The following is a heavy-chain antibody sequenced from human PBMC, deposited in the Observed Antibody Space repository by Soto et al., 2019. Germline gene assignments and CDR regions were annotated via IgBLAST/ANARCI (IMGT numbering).Heavy chain of an antibody. CDR2: INPNSGGT. D-gene: IGHD3-22*01. J-gene: IGHJ4*02. CDR1: GYTFTGYY. Sequence: ASVKVSCKASGYTFTGYYMHWVRQAPGQGLEWMGWINPNSGGTNYAQKFQGRVTMTRDTSISTAYMELSRLRSDDTAVYYCARGLRPHYYDSSGSSDYWGQGTLVTVSS. V-gene: IGHV1-2*02. CDR3: ARGLRPHYYDSSGSSDY.